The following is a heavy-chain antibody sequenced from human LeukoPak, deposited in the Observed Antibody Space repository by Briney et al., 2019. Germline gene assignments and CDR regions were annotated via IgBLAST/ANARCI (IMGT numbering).Heavy chain of an antibody. CDR1: GGTFSRYA. CDR2: INPSGGST. Sequence: GSSVKVSCKASGGTFSRYAISWVRQAPGQGLEWMGIINPSGGSTSYAQKFQGRVTMTRDTSTSTVYMELSSLRSEDTAVYYCARELSSSWTHYYGMDVWGQGTTVTVSS. V-gene: IGHV1-46*01. CDR3: ARELSSSWTHYYGMDV. D-gene: IGHD6-13*01. J-gene: IGHJ6*02.